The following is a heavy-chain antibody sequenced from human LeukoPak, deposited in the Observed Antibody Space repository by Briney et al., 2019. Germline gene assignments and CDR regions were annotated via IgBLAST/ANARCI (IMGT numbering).Heavy chain of an antibody. J-gene: IGHJ5*02. CDR1: GYTFTSYY. V-gene: IGHV1-46*01. CDR2: INPSGGST. D-gene: IGHD4-17*01. CDR3: ARDLSVITVTASWFDP. Sequence: GSVKVSCKASGYTFTSYYMHWVRQAPGPGLEWMGIINPSGGSTSYAQKFQGRVTMTRDTSTSTVYMELSSLRSEDTAVYYCARDLSVITVTASWFDPWGQGTLVTVSS.